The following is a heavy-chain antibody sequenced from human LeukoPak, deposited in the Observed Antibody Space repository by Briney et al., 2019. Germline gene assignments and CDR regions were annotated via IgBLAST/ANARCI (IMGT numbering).Heavy chain of an antibody. J-gene: IGHJ4*02. CDR2: ISGSGGAT. D-gene: IGHD1-26*01. Sequence: GGSLRLSCAASGFTLSSYPMNWVRQAPGKGLEWVSVISGSGGATFYGDSVQGRFTISRDNSRDTLYLQMSSLRAEDTAVYYCGKYLQTTVGANDYWGQGTLVTVSS. CDR3: GKYLQTTVGANDY. V-gene: IGHV3-23*01. CDR1: GFTLSSYP.